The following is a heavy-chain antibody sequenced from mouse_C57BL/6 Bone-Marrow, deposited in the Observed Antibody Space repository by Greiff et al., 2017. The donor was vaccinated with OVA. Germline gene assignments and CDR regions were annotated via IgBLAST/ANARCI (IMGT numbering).Heavy chain of an antibody. Sequence: ESGPGLVKPSQSLSLTCSVTGYSITSGYYWNWIRQFPGNKLEWMGYISYDGSNNYNPSLKNRISITRDTSKNQFFLKLNSVTTEDTATYYCASYGDYWGQGTSVTVSS. CDR3: ASYGDY. J-gene: IGHJ4*01. CDR2: ISYDGSN. CDR1: GYSITSGYY. V-gene: IGHV3-6*01. D-gene: IGHD1-1*01.